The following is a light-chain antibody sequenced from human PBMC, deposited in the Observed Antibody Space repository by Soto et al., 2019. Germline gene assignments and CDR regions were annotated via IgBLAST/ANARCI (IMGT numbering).Light chain of an antibody. Sequence: DIQITQSPSSVSSSVGDRVTITCRASQGIGSWLAWYQQKPGTAPKLLIYAASSLQIGVPSRFGGSGSGTEFTLTISSLQPGDSATYYCQQAFNFPHTFGQGTRLEIK. CDR3: QQAFNFPHT. CDR2: AAS. CDR1: QGIGSW. J-gene: IGKJ5*01. V-gene: IGKV1-12*01.